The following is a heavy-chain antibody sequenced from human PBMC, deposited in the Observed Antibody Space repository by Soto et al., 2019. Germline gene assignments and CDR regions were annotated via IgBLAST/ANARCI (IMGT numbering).Heavy chain of an antibody. Sequence: GGSLRLSCAASGFTFSSYGMHWVRQAPGKGLEWVAVISYDGSNKYYADSVKGRFTISRDNSKNTLYLQMNSLRAEDTAVYYCAKPGDAWSSSWSGMDVWGQGTTVTVSS. J-gene: IGHJ6*02. CDR2: ISYDGSNK. CDR3: AKPGDAWSSSWSGMDV. V-gene: IGHV3-30*18. D-gene: IGHD6-13*01. CDR1: GFTFSSYG.